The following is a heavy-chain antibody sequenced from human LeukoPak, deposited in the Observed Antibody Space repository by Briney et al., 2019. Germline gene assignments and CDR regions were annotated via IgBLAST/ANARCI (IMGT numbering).Heavy chain of an antibody. V-gene: IGHV3-21*04. J-gene: IGHJ4*02. CDR3: ARDSEMAAVEDY. CDR1: GFTFSSYS. D-gene: IGHD5-24*01. CDR2: ISSSSSYI. Sequence: GGSLRLSCAASGFTFSSYSMNWVRQAPGKGLEWVSSISSSSSYIYYADSVKGRFTISRDNSKNTLYLQMNSLRAEDTAVYYCARDSEMAAVEDYWGQGTVVTVSS.